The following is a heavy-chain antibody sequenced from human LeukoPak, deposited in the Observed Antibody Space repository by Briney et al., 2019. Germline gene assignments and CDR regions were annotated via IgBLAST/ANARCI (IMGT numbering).Heavy chain of an antibody. CDR2: INRDGSEK. J-gene: IGHJ4*02. CDR1: GFTFSSYS. Sequence: GGSLRLSCAASGFTFSSYSMNWVRQAPGKGLEWVANINRDGSEKHYVDSVKGRFTISRDNAKNSLYLQMNNLRVEDTAIYYCAREDISANYFDFWGQGSLVTVSS. D-gene: IGHD3-10*02. CDR3: AREDISANYFDF. V-gene: IGHV3-7*01.